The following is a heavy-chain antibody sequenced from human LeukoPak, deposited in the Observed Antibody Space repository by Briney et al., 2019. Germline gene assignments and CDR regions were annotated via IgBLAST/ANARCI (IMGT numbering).Heavy chain of an antibody. CDR2: INHSGST. Sequence: SETLSLTCTASGGSISSYYWSWIRQPPGKGLEWIGEINHSGSTNYNPSLKSRVTISVDTSKNQFSLKLSSVTAADTAVYYCARGPVLLWFGELPRGRFDYWGQGTLVTVSS. D-gene: IGHD3-10*01. CDR1: GGSISSYY. CDR3: ARGPVLLWFGELPRGRFDY. V-gene: IGHV4-34*01. J-gene: IGHJ4*02.